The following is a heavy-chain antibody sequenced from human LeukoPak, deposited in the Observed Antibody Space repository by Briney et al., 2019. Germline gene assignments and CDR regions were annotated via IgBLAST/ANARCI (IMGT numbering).Heavy chain of an antibody. CDR1: GSTCSSNA. Sequence: AGGSLRLSCAASGSTCSSNAMTWVRQAPGKGLEWVSAIHGSDDNTHYADSVKGRFTISRDKSKNTLYLQMNSLRADDTAIYYCAKDLLRWSFDYWGQGTLVTVSS. J-gene: IGHJ4*02. V-gene: IGHV3-23*01. CDR3: AKDLLRWSFDY. CDR2: IHGSDDNT. D-gene: IGHD4-23*01.